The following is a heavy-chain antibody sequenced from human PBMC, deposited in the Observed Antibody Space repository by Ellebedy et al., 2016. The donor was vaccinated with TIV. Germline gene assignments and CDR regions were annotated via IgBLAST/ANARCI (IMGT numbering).Heavy chain of an antibody. D-gene: IGHD3-22*01. CDR2: IYYSGSN. J-gene: IGHJ3*02. V-gene: IGHV4-28*01. CDR3: ALSSGGEAFDI. Sequence: MPSETLSLTCAVSGYSISSSNWWGWTRQPPGKGLEWIGYIYYSGSNYYNPSLKSRVTMSVDTSKNQFSLKLSSVTAVDTAVYYCALSSGGEAFDIWGQGTMVTVS. CDR1: GYSISSSNW.